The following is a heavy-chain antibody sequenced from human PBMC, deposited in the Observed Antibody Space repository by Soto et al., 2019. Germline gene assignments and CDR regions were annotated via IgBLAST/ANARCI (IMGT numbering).Heavy chain of an antibody. CDR1: GYTFTNFG. J-gene: IGHJ5*02. Sequence: ASVKVSCKASGYTFTNFGVTWVRRAPGQGLEWMGWISAYTDTPNYAQKFQGRVTMTIDTSTSTAYMDLRSLTSDDTAVYYCARVIPGVEALFDPSGQGTRVTVSS. D-gene: IGHD2-2*01. V-gene: IGHV1-18*01. CDR3: ARVIPGVEALFDP. CDR2: ISAYTDTP.